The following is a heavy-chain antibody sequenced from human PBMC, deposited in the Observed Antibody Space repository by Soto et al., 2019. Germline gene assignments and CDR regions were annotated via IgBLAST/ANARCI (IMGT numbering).Heavy chain of an antibody. CDR1: GFFFSSYA. CDR3: ATDVGSYIYCLVRH. Sequence: PGVSLRLSFAASGFFFSSYAMSWFRQAPGKGLEWVSAISGSGGSTYYADSVKGRFTISRDNSKNTLYLQMNSLRAEDTAVYYCATDVGSYIYCLVRHWGPGTLVTVS. D-gene: IGHD1-26*01. J-gene: IGHJ4*02. V-gene: IGHV3-23*01. CDR2: ISGSGGST.